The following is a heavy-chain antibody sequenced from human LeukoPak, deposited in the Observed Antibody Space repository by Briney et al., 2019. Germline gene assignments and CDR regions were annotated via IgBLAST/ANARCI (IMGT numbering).Heavy chain of an antibody. CDR2: IYYSGST. Sequence: PSETLSLTCTVSGGSISSSSYYWGWIRQPPGKGLEWIGSIYYSGSTYYNPSLKSRVTISVDTSKNQFSLKLSSVTAADTAVYYCARGKRPWWIQLWSFDYWGQGTLVTVSS. CDR1: GGSISSSSYY. V-gene: IGHV4-39*07. J-gene: IGHJ4*02. CDR3: ARGKRPWWIQLWSFDY. D-gene: IGHD5-18*01.